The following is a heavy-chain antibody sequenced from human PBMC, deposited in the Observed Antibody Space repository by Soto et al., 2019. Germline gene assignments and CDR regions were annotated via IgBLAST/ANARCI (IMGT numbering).Heavy chain of an antibody. Sequence: PSETLSLSCTVSGGSISSYYWSWIRQPPGKGLEWIGYIYYSGSTNYNPSLKSRVTISVDTSKNQFSLKLSSVTAADTAVYYCARVTWGFGQLSPHWVLGYWGQGTLGTVS. CDR2: IYYSGST. D-gene: IGHD3-10*01. J-gene: IGHJ4*02. CDR1: GGSISSYY. V-gene: IGHV4-59*01. CDR3: ARVTWGFGQLSPHWVLGY.